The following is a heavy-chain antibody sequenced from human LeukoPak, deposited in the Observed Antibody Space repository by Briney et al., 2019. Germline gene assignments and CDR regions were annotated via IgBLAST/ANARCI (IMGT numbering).Heavy chain of an antibody. CDR2: IYHSGGS. Sequence: SETLSLTCAVSGGSISSGGYSWSWIRQPPGKGLEWIGYIYHSGGSYYNPSLKSRVTISVDTSKNQFSLKLSSVTAADTAVYYCARVDWNYVPDYWGQGTLVTVSS. J-gene: IGHJ4*02. D-gene: IGHD1-7*01. CDR3: ARVDWNYVPDY. V-gene: IGHV4-30-2*01. CDR1: GGSISSGGYS.